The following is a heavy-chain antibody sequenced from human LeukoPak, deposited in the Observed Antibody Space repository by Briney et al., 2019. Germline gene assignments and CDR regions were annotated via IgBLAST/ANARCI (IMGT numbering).Heavy chain of an antibody. CDR1: GGTFSSYA. Sequence: GASVKVSCKASGGTFSSYAISWVRQAPGQGLEWMGGIIPIFGTANYAQKFQGRVTITTDESTSTAYMELSSLRSEDTAVYYCASLDHSNYGGPKDPMVDYWGQGTLVTVSS. CDR2: IIPIFGTA. J-gene: IGHJ4*02. D-gene: IGHD4-11*01. CDR3: ASLDHSNYGGPKDPMVDY. V-gene: IGHV1-69*05.